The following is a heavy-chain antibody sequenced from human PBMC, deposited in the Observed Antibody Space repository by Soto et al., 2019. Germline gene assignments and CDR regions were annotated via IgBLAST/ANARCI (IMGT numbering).Heavy chain of an antibody. J-gene: IGHJ5*01. V-gene: IGHV2-5*01. CDR1: GFSLTTSGVG. D-gene: IGHD3-16*01. CDR2: IYWNDDK. Sequence: QITLEESGPTLVKPTQTLTLTCTFSGFSLTTSGVGVGWLRQPPGKALEWLALIYWNDDKLYSPSLNRRLSITKDTSKNQVVLTMTNMGPVDTATYYCAHRRGAFDSWGQGTLVTFSS. CDR3: AHRRGAFDS.